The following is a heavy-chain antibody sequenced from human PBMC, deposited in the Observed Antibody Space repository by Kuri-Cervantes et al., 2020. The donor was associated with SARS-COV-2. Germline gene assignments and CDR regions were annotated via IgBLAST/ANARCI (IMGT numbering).Heavy chain of an antibody. CDR1: GGSIRSYY. Sequence: ESLKISCTVSGGSIRSYYWSWIRQPAGKGLEWIGRIYTSGSTNYNPSLKSRVTMSVGTSKNQFSLKLSSVTAADTAVYYCARGAYYDFWSGYTKPINDAFDIWGQGTMVTVSS. D-gene: IGHD3-3*01. CDR3: ARGAYYDFWSGYTKPINDAFDI. CDR2: IYTSGST. V-gene: IGHV4-4*07. J-gene: IGHJ3*02.